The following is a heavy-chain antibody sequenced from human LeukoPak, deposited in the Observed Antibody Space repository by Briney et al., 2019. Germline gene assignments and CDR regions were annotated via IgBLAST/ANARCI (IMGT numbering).Heavy chain of an antibody. CDR2: INPNSGDT. D-gene: IGHD3-9*01. CDR3: ARVAWHDILTGYLDY. V-gene: IGHV1-2*02. J-gene: IGHJ4*02. Sequence: ASVKVSCKASGYSFTGYYMHWVRQAPGQGLEWMGWINPNSGDTKYAQKFQGRVTMTRDTSISTAYMELSRLRSDDTAVCYCARVAWHDILTGYLDYWGQGTLVTVSS. CDR1: GYSFTGYY.